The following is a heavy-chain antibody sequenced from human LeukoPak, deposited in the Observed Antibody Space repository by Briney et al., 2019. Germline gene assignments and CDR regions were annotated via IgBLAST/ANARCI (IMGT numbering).Heavy chain of an antibody. D-gene: IGHD4-17*01. J-gene: IGHJ5*01. V-gene: IGHV3-48*03. CDR2: ISSSDSTV. CDR1: GFTFSTYE. CDR3: ARLKDAVTIFDC. Sequence: GGSLRLSCVASGFTFSTYEMNWVRQAPGKGPEWVSYISSSDSTVYYADSVKGRFTISRDNTKNSLYVQMNSLRAEDTAVYYCARLKDAVTIFDCWGQGILVTVSS.